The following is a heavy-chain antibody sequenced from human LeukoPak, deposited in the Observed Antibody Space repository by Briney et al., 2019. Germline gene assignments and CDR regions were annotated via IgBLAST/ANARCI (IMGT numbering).Heavy chain of an antibody. J-gene: IGHJ4*02. D-gene: IGHD5-18*01. CDR3: ARDQGYSYGYVHFDY. CDR2: IYYSGST. CDR1: GESFSGYY. Sequence: SETLSLTCAVYGESFSGYYWTWIRQPPGKGLEWIGSIYYSGSTYYNPSLKSRVTISVDTSKNQFSLKLSSVTAADTAVYYCARDQGYSYGYVHFDYWGQGTLVTVSS. V-gene: IGHV4-34*01.